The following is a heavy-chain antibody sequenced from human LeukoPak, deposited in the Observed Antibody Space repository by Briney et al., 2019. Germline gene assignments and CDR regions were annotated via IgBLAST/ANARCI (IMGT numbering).Heavy chain of an antibody. J-gene: IGHJ3*02. Sequence: SETLSLTCTVSGGSISSYYWSWIRQPPGKGLEWIGYIYYSGSTNYNPSLKSRVTISVDTSKNQFSLKLSSVTAADTAVYYCARSPFRSSWPDAFDIWGQGTMVTVSS. CDR3: ARSPFRSSWPDAFDI. D-gene: IGHD6-13*01. CDR2: IYYSGST. CDR1: GGSISSYY. V-gene: IGHV4-59*08.